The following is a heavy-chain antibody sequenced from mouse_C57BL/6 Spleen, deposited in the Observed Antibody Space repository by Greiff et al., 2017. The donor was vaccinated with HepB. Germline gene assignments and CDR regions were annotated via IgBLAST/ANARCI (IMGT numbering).Heavy chain of an antibody. CDR1: GYTFTDYN. Sequence: EVQLQQSGPELVKPGASVKMSCKASGYTFTDYNMHWVKQSHGKSLEWIGYINPNNGGTSYNQKFKGKATLTVNKSSSTAYMELRSLTSEDSAVYYCAREGGYDRGHAMDYWGQGTSVTVSS. V-gene: IGHV1-22*01. CDR3: AREGGYDRGHAMDY. CDR2: INPNNGGT. D-gene: IGHD2-2*01. J-gene: IGHJ4*01.